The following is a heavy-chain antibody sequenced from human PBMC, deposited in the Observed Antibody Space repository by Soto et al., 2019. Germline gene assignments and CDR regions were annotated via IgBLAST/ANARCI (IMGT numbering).Heavy chain of an antibody. D-gene: IGHD6-19*01. CDR1: GFTVSSNY. Sequence: GGSLRLSCAASGFTVSSNYMSWVRQAPGKGLEWVSVIYSGGSTYYADSVKGRFTISRHNSKNTLYLQMNSLRAEDTAVYYCARDPSGYSSGWYGSFDYWGQGTLVTVSS. CDR2: IYSGGST. J-gene: IGHJ4*02. V-gene: IGHV3-53*04. CDR3: ARDPSGYSSGWYGSFDY.